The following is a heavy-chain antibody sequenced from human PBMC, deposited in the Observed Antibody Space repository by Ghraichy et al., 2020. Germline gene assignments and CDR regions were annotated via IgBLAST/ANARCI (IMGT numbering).Heavy chain of an antibody. CDR2: ISSSGSTI. D-gene: IGHD5-18*01. CDR3: ARVTAMELYYFDY. CDR1: GFTFSDYY. Sequence: WGSLRLSCAASGFTFSDYYMSWIRQAPGKGLEWVSYISSSGSTIYYADSVKGRFTISRDNAKNSLYLQMNSLRAEDTAVYYCARVTAMELYYFDYWGQGTLVTVSS. V-gene: IGHV3-11*01. J-gene: IGHJ4*02.